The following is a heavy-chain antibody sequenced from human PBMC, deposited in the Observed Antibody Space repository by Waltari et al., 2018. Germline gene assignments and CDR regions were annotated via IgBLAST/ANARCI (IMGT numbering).Heavy chain of an antibody. CDR1: GFTLSNYV. D-gene: IGHD1-1*01. CDR3: AKDLDPYYFDY. CDR2: VSYDGSDE. J-gene: IGHJ4*02. Sequence: QVQMVESGGGVVQPGRSLRLSCAASGFTLSNYVIHWVRQAPGKGLEWVAVVSYDGSDEYYADSVKGRFTISRDNPKNTLYLQMNSLRAEDTAVYYCAKDLDPYYFDYWGQGTLVTVSS. V-gene: IGHV3-30-3*01.